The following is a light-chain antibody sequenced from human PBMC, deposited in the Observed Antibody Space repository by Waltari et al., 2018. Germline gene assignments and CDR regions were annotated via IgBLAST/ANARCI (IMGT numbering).Light chain of an antibody. V-gene: IGLV2-14*01. CDR2: EVS. CDR3: SSYTSSSPVV. CDR1: SSDAGGYTY. J-gene: IGLJ2*01. Sequence: QSALTQPASVSGSPGQSITIPCTRTSSDAGGYTYVSWYQQHPGKAPKLMIYEVSNRPSGVSNRFSGSNPGNTASLTISGLQAEDEADYYCSSYTSSSPVVFGGGTKLTVL.